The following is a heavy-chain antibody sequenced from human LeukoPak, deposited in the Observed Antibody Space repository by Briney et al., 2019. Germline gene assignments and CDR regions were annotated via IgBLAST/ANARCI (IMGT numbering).Heavy chain of an antibody. CDR3: ARDYDTSGYYDY. J-gene: IGHJ4*02. CDR2: INQDGSEK. CDR1: GFSFSSHW. D-gene: IGHD3-22*01. V-gene: IGHV3-7*01. Sequence: SGGSLRLSCVASGFSFSSHWMSWVRQAPGKGLEWVANINQDGSEKYYVDSAKGRFTISRDNAKNSLYLQVDSLRAEDTAVYYCARDYDTSGYYDYWGQGTLVTVSS.